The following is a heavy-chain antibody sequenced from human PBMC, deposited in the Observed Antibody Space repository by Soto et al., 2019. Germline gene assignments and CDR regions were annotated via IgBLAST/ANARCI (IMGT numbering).Heavy chain of an antibody. D-gene: IGHD3-3*01. CDR3: ASPRIGYDSPYYYYGMDV. CDR1: GGTFSSYA. V-gene: IGHV1-69*13. Sequence: SVKVSCKASGGTFSSYAISWVRQAPGQGLEWMGGIIPIFGTANYAQKFQGRVTITADESTSTAYMELSSLRSEDTAVYYCASPRIGYDSPYYYYGMDVWGQGTTVTVSS. J-gene: IGHJ6*02. CDR2: IIPIFGTA.